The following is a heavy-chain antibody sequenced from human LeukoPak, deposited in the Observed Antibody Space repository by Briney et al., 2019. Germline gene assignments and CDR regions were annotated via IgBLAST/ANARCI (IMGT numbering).Heavy chain of an antibody. Sequence: SQTLSLTCSVSGASVSSGNYFWTWIRQPTGKGLEWIGRLSTRGNTNYNPSLESRVTISVDTSKNQFPLKLSSVTAADTAVYYCARNRDYGDYGGFDYWGQGTLVTVSS. J-gene: IGHJ4*02. CDR3: ARNRDYGDYGGFDY. V-gene: IGHV4-61*02. D-gene: IGHD4-17*01. CDR2: LSTRGNT. CDR1: GASVSSGNYF.